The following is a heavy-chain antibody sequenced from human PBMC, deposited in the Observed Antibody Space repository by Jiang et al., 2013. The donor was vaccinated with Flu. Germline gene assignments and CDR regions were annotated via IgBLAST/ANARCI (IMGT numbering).Heavy chain of an antibody. J-gene: IGHJ6*02. D-gene: IGHD3-10*01. V-gene: IGHV3-33*05. CDR1: YG. Sequence: YGMHWVRQAPGKGLEWVAVLSYDGNYDYYADSVKGRFTISRDTSKNTLYLQMNSLRAEDTAVYYCARMTMIRGLIIDYSNGMDVWGQGTTVTVSS. CDR3: ARMTMIRGLIIDYSNGMDV. CDR2: LSYDGNYD.